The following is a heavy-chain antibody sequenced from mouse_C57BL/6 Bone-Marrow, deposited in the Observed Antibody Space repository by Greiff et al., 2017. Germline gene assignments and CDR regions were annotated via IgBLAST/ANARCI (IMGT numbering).Heavy chain of an antibody. CDR2: ISSGSSTI. D-gene: IGHD1-1*01. J-gene: IGHJ1*03. CDR1: GFTFSDYG. Sequence: EVKLVESGGGLVKPGGSLKLSCAASGFTFSDYGMHWVRQAPEKGLEWVAYISSGSSTIYYADTVKGRFTISRDNAKNTLFLQMTSLRSEDTAMYYCARGTVVATFYWYFDVGGTGTTVTVSS. CDR3: ARGTVVATFYWYFDV. V-gene: IGHV5-17*01.